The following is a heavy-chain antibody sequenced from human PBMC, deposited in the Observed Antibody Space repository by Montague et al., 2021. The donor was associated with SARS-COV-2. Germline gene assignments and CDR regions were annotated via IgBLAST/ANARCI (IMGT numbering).Heavy chain of an antibody. CDR2: VLYTGTP. Sequence: SETLSLTCTVSGGPIANSHKYWGWVRQPPGKGLEWIGSVLYTGTPYDHPSLTARVTISLDTSKNQFPLKMYSVTAADTATYFCVAGGDSAKAGAYWGQGTLVTVSS. CDR3: VAGGDSAKAGAY. CDR1: GGPIANSHKY. J-gene: IGHJ4*02. V-gene: IGHV4-39*06. D-gene: IGHD3-16*01.